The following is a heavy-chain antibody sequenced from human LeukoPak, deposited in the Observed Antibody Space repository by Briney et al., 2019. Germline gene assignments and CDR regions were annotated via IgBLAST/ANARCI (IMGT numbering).Heavy chain of an antibody. CDR3: ARGLSPVYYYGSGSYYIFDY. V-gene: IGHV7-4-1*02. Sequence: ASVKVSCKASGYTFTGYYMHWVRQAPGQGLEWMGWINTNTGNPTYAQGFTGRFVFSLDTSVSTAYLQISSLKAEDTAVYYCARGLSPVYYYGSGSYYIFDYWGQGTLVTVSS. D-gene: IGHD3-10*01. J-gene: IGHJ4*02. CDR2: INTNTGNP. CDR1: GYTFTGYY.